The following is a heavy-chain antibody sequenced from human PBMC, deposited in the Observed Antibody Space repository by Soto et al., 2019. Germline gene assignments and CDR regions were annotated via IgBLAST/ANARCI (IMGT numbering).Heavy chain of an antibody. D-gene: IGHD3-22*01. V-gene: IGHV4-31*02. CDR2: IYYSGST. Sequence: PSETLSLTCTVSGGSISSGGYYWSWIRQHPGKGLEWIGYIYYSGSTYYNPSLKSRVTISVDTSKNQFSLKLSSVTGADTAVYHCARAMSSGYYYNRLDYWGQGTLVTVSS. J-gene: IGHJ4*02. CDR3: ARAMSSGYYYNRLDY. CDR1: GGSISSGGYY.